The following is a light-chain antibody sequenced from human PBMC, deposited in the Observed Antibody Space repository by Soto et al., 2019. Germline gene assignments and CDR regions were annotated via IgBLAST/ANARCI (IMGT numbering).Light chain of an antibody. Sequence: EIVMTKSPATLSVSPVSKATLSGMASQSVSSNLAWYQQTPGQAPRLLIYDASTRSPGIPARFSGSGSGTEFTLTISSLEPEDFAVYYCQERSNWFVNCGQGRRLEIK. CDR2: DAS. J-gene: IGKJ5*01. CDR1: QSVSSN. CDR3: QERSNWFVN. V-gene: IGKV3-11*01.